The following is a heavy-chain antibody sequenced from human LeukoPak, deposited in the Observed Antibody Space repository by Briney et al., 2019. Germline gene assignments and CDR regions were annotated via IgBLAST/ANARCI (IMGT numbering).Heavy chain of an antibody. CDR2: ISYDGSNK. CDR1: GFTFSNYG. D-gene: IGHD5-18*01. V-gene: IGHV3-30*18. Sequence: PGGSLRLSCAASGFTFSNYGMHWVRQAPGKGLEWVALISYDGSNKYYTDSVKGRFTISRDNSKNTLYLQMNSLRAEDTAVYYCAKDLYSYGYLDYWGQGTLVTVSS. J-gene: IGHJ4*02. CDR3: AKDLYSYGYLDY.